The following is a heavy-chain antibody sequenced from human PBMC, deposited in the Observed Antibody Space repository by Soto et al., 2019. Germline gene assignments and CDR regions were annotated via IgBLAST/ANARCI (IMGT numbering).Heavy chain of an antibody. V-gene: IGHV4-38-2*01. CDR1: GYSISSGYY. CDR3: ARSHYYDSSGPFDY. D-gene: IGHD3-22*01. CDR2: IYHSVST. J-gene: IGHJ4*02. Sequence: SETLSLTCAVSGYSISSGYYWGWIRQPPGKGLEWIGSIYHSVSTYYNPSLKRRVTISVDTSKNQFSLKLSSVTAADTAVYYWARSHYYDSSGPFDYWGQGILVTVSS.